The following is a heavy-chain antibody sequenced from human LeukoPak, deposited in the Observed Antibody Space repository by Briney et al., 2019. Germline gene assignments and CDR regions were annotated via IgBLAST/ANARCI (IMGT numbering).Heavy chain of an antibody. V-gene: IGHV3-30*02. CDR3: AKDALKKIVGAKNYYYMDV. J-gene: IGHJ6*03. CDR1: DFTFSSYG. D-gene: IGHD1-26*01. Sequence: GGSLRLSCAASDFTFSSYGMHWVRQAPGKGLEWVAFIRYDGSDKYYVDSVKGRFTISRDNSKNTLYLQMNSLRAEDTAVYYCAKDALKKIVGAKNYYYMDVWGKGTTVTVSS. CDR2: IRYDGSDK.